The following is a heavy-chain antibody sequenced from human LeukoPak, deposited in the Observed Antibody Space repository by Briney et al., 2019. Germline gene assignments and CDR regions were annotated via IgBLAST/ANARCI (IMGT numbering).Heavy chain of an antibody. V-gene: IGHV3-7*01. CDR3: ARDGFSSAINF. D-gene: IGHD2-21*02. Sequence: PGESLRLSCAASGFTFNTYWMSWVRQTPGKGLEWVANIKEDGSQKNYVDSVRGRFTISRDNAKNSLYLQMNSLRAEDTAVYYCARDGFSSAINFWGQGTLVTVSS. CDR1: GFTFNTYW. J-gene: IGHJ4*02. CDR2: IKEDGSQK.